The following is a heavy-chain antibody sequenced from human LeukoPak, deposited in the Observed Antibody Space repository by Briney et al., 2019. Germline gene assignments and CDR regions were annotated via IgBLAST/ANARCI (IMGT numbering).Heavy chain of an antibody. CDR2: ISYDGSNK. V-gene: IGHV3-30*04. J-gene: IGHJ4*02. CDR1: GFTFSSYA. CDR3: ARGRGGSGREAYNVDY. D-gene: IGHD5-24*01. Sequence: PGGSLRLSCAASGFTFSSYAMHWVRQAPGKGLEWVAVISYDGSNKYYADSVKGRFTISRDNSKNTLYLQMNSLRAEDTAVYYCARGRGGSGREAYNVDYWGQGTLVTVSS.